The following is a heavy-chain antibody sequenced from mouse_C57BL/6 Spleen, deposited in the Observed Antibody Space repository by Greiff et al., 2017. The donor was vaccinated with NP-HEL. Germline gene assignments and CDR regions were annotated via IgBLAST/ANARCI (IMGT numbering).Heavy chain of an antibody. V-gene: IGHV1-55*01. CDR1: GYTFTSYW. CDR3: ARCDGYYFYFDC. D-gene: IGHD2-3*01. J-gene: IGHJ2*01. Sequence: QVQLQQPGAELVKPGASVKMSCKASGYTFTSYWITWVKQRPGQGLEWIGDIYPGSGSTNYNEKFKSKATLTVDTSSSTAYMQLSSLTSEDSAVYYCARCDGYYFYFDCWGQGTTLTVSS. CDR2: IYPGSGST.